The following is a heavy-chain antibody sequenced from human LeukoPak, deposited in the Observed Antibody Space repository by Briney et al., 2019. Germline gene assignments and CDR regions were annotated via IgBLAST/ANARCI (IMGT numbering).Heavy chain of an antibody. CDR1: GGSVSSSSYY. CDR3: APGRVIYGDHDNWFDP. V-gene: IGHV4-39*01. CDR2: IYYSGST. Sequence: PSETLSLTCTVSGGSVSSSSYYWGWIRQPPGKGLEWIGSIYYSGSTYYNPSLKSRVTISVDTSKNQFSLKLSSVTAADTAVYYCAPGRVIYGDHDNWFDPWGQGTLVTVSS. D-gene: IGHD4-17*01. J-gene: IGHJ5*02.